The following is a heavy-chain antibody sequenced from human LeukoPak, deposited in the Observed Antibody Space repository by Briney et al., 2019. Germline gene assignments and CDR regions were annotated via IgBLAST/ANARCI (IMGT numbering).Heavy chain of an antibody. D-gene: IGHD4-17*01. CDR3: ARADYGDYNWSDP. CDR1: GFTFSSYA. CDR2: ISYDGSNK. V-gene: IGHV3-30*04. J-gene: IGHJ5*02. Sequence: GGSLRLSCAASGFTFSSYAMHWVRQAPGKGLEWVAVISYDGSNKYYADSVKGRFTISRDNSKNTLYLQMNSLRAEDTAVYYCARADYGDYNWSDPWGQGTLVTASS.